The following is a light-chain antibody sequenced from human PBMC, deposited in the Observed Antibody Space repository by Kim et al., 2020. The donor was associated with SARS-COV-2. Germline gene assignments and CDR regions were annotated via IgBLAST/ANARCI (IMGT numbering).Light chain of an antibody. Sequence: GQRVTFCGSESRSNFGRNVVNWYQQLPGTAPKLLIYSNDYRPSGVPDRFSGSKSGTSASLDISGLQSEDEADYYCAAWDDSLNGSVFGGGTQLTVL. CDR1: RSNFGRNV. CDR2: SND. CDR3: AAWDDSLNGSV. V-gene: IGLV1-44*01. J-gene: IGLJ3*02.